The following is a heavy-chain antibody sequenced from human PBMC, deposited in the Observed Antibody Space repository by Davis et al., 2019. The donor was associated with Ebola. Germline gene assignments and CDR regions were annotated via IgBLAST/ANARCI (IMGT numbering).Heavy chain of an antibody. D-gene: IGHD6-19*01. CDR2: ISWNSGII. V-gene: IGHV3-9*02. J-gene: IGHJ4*02. Sequence: GGSLRLSCAASGFTSDDYAMHWVRQAPGKGLEWVSGISWNSGIIGYADSVKGRFTISRDNAKNTLYLQMNSLRAEDTAVYYCARFQRKAVAATDYWGQGTLVTVSS. CDR1: GFTSDDYA. CDR3: ARFQRKAVAATDY.